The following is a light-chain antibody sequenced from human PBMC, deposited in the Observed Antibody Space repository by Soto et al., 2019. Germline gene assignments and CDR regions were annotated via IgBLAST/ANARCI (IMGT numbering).Light chain of an antibody. CDR3: KHYNSYSEA. J-gene: IGKJ1*01. Sequence: DIQMTQSPSTLSGSVGDRVTSTCRASQTISSWLAWYQQKPGKAHKLLTYKAYTLKSGVPSRFSGSGSGTEFTLTIRSLQPDDFATYYCKHYNSYSEAFGQGTKVDI. CDR1: QTISSW. V-gene: IGKV1-5*03. CDR2: KAY.